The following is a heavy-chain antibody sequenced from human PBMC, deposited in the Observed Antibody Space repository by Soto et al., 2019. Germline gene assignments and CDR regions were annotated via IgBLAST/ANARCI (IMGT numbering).Heavy chain of an antibody. V-gene: IGHV3-11*01. CDR2: ISQSGGTI. J-gene: IGHJ4*02. D-gene: IGHD1-1*01. CDR1: GFMFSDYY. Sequence: GGSLRLSCAASGFMFSDYYMNWIRQAPGKGLEWVSYISQSGGTIFYADSVQGRFTISRDNAKNSLFLQINSLRAEDTAVYYCARDGTTTGTLDSWGQGTLVTVSS. CDR3: ARDGTTTGTLDS.